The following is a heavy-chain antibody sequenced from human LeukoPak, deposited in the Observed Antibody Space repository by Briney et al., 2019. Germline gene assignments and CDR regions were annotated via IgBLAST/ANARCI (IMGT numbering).Heavy chain of an antibody. CDR2: IYTSGST. Sequence: SETLSLTCTVSGGSISRYYWSWIRQPPGKGLEWIGYIYTSGSTNYNPSLKSRVTISVDTSKNQFSLKLSSVTAAGTAVYCCARHLPTDYYDSSGYYFDYWGQGTLVTVSS. CDR3: ARHLPTDYYDSSGYYFDY. V-gene: IGHV4-4*09. D-gene: IGHD3-22*01. J-gene: IGHJ4*02. CDR1: GGSISRYY.